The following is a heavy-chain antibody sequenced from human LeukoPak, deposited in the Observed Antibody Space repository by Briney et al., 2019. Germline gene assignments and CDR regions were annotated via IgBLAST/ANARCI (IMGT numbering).Heavy chain of an antibody. D-gene: IGHD3-10*02. V-gene: IGHV3-48*03. CDR2: ISSSGSTI. Sequence: HSGGSLRLSCAASGFTFSSYEMNWVRQAPGKGREWVSYISSSGSTIYYADPVKGRFTISRDNAKNSLYLQMDSLRAEDTAVYYCAELGITMIGGVWGKGTTVTISS. J-gene: IGHJ6*04. CDR3: AELGITMIGGV. CDR1: GFTFSSYE.